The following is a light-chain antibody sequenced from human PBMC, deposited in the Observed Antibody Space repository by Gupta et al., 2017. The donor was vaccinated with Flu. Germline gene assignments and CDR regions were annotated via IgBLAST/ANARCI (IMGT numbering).Light chain of an antibody. CDR2: EVT. J-gene: IGLJ3*02. CDR1: NSDVGGYNS. CDR3: VSFTIRSTWV. Sequence: QSALTQPASVSGSPGQSITISCTGSNSDVGGYNSVSWYQHHPGRAPKLIIYEVTNRPSGISSRFSGSKSVNTASLTISGLQGEDEADYYCVSFTIRSTWVFGGGTKLTVL. V-gene: IGLV2-14*01.